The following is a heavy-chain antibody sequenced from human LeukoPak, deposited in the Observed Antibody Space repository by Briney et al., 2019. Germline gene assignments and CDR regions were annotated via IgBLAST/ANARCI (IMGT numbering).Heavy chain of an antibody. D-gene: IGHD2-2*01. Sequence: SETLSLTCTVSGDSLSSSLYYWGWIRQPPGKGLEWVGTIYYTGNTYYNPSLKSRVTISIDTSKNHFSLKVTSVTAADTAVYYCARHPGYCSSTSCYADAFDIWGQGTMVTVSS. CDR1: GDSLSSSLYY. J-gene: IGHJ3*02. CDR3: ARHPGYCSSTSCYADAFDI. V-gene: IGHV4-39*07. CDR2: IYYTGNT.